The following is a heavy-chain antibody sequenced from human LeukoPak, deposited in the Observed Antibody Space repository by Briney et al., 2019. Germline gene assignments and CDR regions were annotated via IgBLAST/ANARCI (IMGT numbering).Heavy chain of an antibody. Sequence: GGSLRLSCAASGFTFSSYSMNWVRQAPGKGLEWVSAISGSGGSTYYADSVKGRFTISRDNSKNTLYLQMNSLRAEDTAVYYCANNRVVAGNFDYWGQGTLVTVSS. D-gene: IGHD6-19*01. CDR3: ANNRVVAGNFDY. J-gene: IGHJ4*02. CDR1: GFTFSSYS. CDR2: ISGSGGST. V-gene: IGHV3-23*01.